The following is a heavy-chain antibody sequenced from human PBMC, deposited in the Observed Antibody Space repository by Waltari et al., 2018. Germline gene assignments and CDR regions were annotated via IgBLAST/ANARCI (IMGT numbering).Heavy chain of an antibody. D-gene: IGHD2-2*01. CDR3: ARWGYCSSTSCARDWNWFDP. CDR1: GGSISSHY. V-gene: IGHV4-59*11. CDR2: IYYSGST. J-gene: IGHJ5*02. Sequence: QVQLQESGPGLVKPSETLSLTCTVSGGSISSHYWSWIRQPPGKGLEWIGYIYYSGSTNYNPSLKSRFTISVDTSKNQFSLKLGSVTAADTAVYYCARWGYCSSTSCARDWNWFDPWGQGTLVIVSS.